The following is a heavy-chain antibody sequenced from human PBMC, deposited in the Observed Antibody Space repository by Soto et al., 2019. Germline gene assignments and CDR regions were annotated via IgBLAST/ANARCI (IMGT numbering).Heavy chain of an antibody. J-gene: IGHJ5*02. CDR1: GGCISSYY. D-gene: IGHD2-2*01. CDR3: ARGPIVVVPADHHGWXDP. Sequence: PSETLSLTCTVSGGCISSYYWSWIRQPPGKGLEWIGYIYYSGSTNYNPSLKSRVTISVDTSKNQFSLKLSSVTAADTAVYYCARGPIVVVPADHHGWXDPWGQGTQVTV. V-gene: IGHV4-59*12. CDR2: IYYSGST.